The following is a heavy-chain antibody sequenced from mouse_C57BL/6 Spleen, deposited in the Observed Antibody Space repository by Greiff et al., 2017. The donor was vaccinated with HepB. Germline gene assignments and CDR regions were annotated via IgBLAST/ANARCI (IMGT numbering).Heavy chain of an antibody. J-gene: IGHJ4*01. CDR1: GYAFTNYL. V-gene: IGHV1-54*01. Sequence: QVQLQQSGAELVRPGTSVKVSCKASGYAFTNYLIDWVKQRPGQGLEWIGVINPGSGGTNYNEKFKGKATLTADKSSSTAYMQLSSLTSEDSAVYCGARSRLVYAMDYWGQGTSVTVSS. D-gene: IGHD2-12*01. CDR2: INPGSGGT. CDR3: ARSRLVYAMDY.